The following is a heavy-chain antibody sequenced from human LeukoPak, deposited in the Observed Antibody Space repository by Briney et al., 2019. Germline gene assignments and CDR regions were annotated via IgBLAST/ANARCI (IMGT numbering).Heavy chain of an antibody. CDR1: GASIRSYF. CDR3: ARGLVLATDDAFDI. J-gene: IGHJ3*02. CDR2: VYDNDIS. D-gene: IGHD5-12*01. Sequence: SETLSLTCSVSGASIRSYFWSWIRHSPGKGLEWIGYVYDNDISNFNPSLESRVTILVDRSKCQFSLKLRSVTAADTAVYYCARGLVLATDDAFDIWGPGTMVTVSS. V-gene: IGHV4-59*01.